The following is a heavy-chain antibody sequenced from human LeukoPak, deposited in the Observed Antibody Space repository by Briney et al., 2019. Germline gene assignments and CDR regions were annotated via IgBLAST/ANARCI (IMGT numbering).Heavy chain of an antibody. Sequence: GGSLRLSCEPSGFTFSNFWMYWVRQPPGKGLVWVSRISSDGSNTNYADSVKGRFTISRDNAKNTLYLQMDSLRAEDTAVYYCARVGEYDSFDYWGQGTLVTVSS. D-gene: IGHD2/OR15-2a*01. CDR1: GFTFSNFW. J-gene: IGHJ4*02. V-gene: IGHV3-74*01. CDR2: ISSDGSNT. CDR3: ARVGEYDSFDY.